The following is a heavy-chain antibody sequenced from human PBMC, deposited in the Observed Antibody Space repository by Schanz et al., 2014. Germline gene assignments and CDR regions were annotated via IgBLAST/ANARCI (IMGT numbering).Heavy chain of an antibody. V-gene: IGHV3-74*01. D-gene: IGHD3-22*01. CDR2: INSDGSST. Sequence: ESGGGLVQPGGSLRLTCTVSGFAFSSYWMHWVRQAPGKGLVWVSRINSDGSSTSYADSVKGRFTISRDNAKNTVYLQMNSLRAEDTALYYCARDRGSAVGYQYYGMDVWGQGPTVTVSS. J-gene: IGHJ6*02. CDR3: ARDRGSAVGYQYYGMDV. CDR1: GFAFSSYW.